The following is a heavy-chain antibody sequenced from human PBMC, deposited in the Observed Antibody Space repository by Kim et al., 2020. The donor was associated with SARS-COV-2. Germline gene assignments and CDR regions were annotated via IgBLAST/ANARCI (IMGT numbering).Heavy chain of an antibody. CDR2: ISYDGSNK. V-gene: IGHV3-30*18. J-gene: IGHJ4*02. CDR1: GFTFSSYG. Sequence: GGSLRLSCAASGFTFSSYGMHWVRQAPGKGLEWVAVISYDGSNKYYADSVKGRFTISRDNSKNTLYLQMNSLRAEDTAVYYCAKLRNFDWSPIDYWGQGTLVTVSS. CDR3: AKLRNFDWSPIDY. D-gene: IGHD3-9*01.